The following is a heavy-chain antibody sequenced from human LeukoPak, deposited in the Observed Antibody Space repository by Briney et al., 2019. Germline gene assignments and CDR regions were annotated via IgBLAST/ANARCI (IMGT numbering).Heavy chain of an antibody. CDR2: ISAYNGNT. Sequence: GASVKVSCKASGYTFTSYGISWVRQAPGQGLEWMGWISAYNGNTNYAQKLQGRVTMTTDTSTSTAYMELRSLRSDDTAVYYCARVPREGSYYYYYMDVWGKGTTVTVSS. CDR1: GYTFTSYG. V-gene: IGHV1-18*01. J-gene: IGHJ6*03. D-gene: IGHD1-26*01. CDR3: ARVPREGSYYYYYMDV.